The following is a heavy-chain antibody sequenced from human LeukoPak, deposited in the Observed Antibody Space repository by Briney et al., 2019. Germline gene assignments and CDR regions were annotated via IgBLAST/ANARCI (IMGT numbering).Heavy chain of an antibody. J-gene: IGHJ5*02. V-gene: IGHV3-21*01. Sequence: GGSLRLSCAASGFTFSSYSMNWVRQAPGKGLEWVSSISSSSSYIYYADSVKGRFTISRDNAKNSLYPQMNSLRAEDTAVYYCARDLTVAGTPNWFDPWGQGTLVTVSS. CDR1: GFTFSSYS. D-gene: IGHD6-19*01. CDR3: ARDLTVAGTPNWFDP. CDR2: ISSSSSYI.